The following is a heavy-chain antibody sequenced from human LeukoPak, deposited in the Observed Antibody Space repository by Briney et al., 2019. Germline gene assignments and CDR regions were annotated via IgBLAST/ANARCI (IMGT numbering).Heavy chain of an antibody. CDR1: GFTFSSYG. J-gene: IGHJ4*02. CDR2: ISYDGSNK. CDR3: AKDGSSGWDY. D-gene: IGHD6-19*01. V-gene: IGHV3-30*18. Sequence: GGSLRLSCAASGFTFSSYGMHWVRQAPGRGLEWVAVISYDGSNKYYADSVKGRFTISRDNSKNTLYLQMNSLRAEDTAVYYCAKDGSSGWDYWGQGTLVTVSS.